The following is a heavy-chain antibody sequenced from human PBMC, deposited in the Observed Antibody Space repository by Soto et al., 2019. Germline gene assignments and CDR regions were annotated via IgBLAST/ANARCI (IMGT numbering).Heavy chain of an antibody. CDR3: AGGVSYRWVY. V-gene: IGHV4-4*02. J-gene: IGHJ4*02. D-gene: IGHD3-16*02. CDR2: VHHSGTT. CDR1: GGSVNTGYW. Sequence: QVQLQESGPGLVKPSGTLSLTCAVSGGSVNTGYWWSWVRQPPGKGLEWIGEVHHSGTTNYIQSLTSRLTMAVDTPGKQVCLKLTSVAAADTAVYYCAGGVSYRWVYWGQGTLVTVSS.